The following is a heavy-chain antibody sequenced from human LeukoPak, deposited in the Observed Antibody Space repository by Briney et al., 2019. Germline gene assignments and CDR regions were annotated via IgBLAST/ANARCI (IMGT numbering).Heavy chain of an antibody. D-gene: IGHD5-12*01. J-gene: IGHJ4*02. CDR3: ARGYSGYGSPFGY. CDR1: GGSFRGYY. V-gene: IGHV4-34*01. CDR2: INHSGST. Sequence: PSETLSLTCAVYGGSFRGYYWSWIRQPPGKGLEWIGEINHSGSTNYSLSLKRPVTISVATSKNQFSLKLSSVTAADTAVYYCARGYSGYGSPFGYRGQGTLVPVSS.